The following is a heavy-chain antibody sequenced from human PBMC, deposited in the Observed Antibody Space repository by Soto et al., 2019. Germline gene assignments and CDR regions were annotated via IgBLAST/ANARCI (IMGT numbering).Heavy chain of an antibody. D-gene: IGHD2-2*01. CDR1: GYTFSNYG. J-gene: IGHJ5*02. V-gene: IGHV1-18*01. Sequence: ASVKVSCKTSGYTFSNYGITWVRQAPGQPLEWLGWISLYSDGTNYAQKFQGRVSMTTDTSTTTAYMELRSLRSDDKAVYYCARVVPGAEAWFGTWGQGNIVTLS. CDR2: ISLYSDGT. CDR3: ARVVPGAEAWFGT.